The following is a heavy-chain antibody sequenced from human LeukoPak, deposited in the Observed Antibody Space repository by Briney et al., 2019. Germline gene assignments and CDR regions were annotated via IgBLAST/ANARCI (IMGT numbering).Heavy chain of an antibody. D-gene: IGHD3-22*01. V-gene: IGHV1-69*08. CDR2: IIPMLGAI. CDR1: RDTFRRYS. Sequence: SVKVSCKASRDTFRRYSITWVRQAPGQGLEWMGRIIPMLGAINHAQKFQDRVTITADTPTSTAYVELSRLRSEDTAVYYCATSATYYYDSTGYTGLDNWGQGILVTVSS. CDR3: ATSATYYYDSTGYTGLDN. J-gene: IGHJ4*02.